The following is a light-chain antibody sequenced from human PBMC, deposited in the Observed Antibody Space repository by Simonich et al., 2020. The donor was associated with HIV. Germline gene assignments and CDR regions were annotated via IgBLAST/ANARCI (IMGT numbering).Light chain of an antibody. Sequence: QSALTQPASVSGSPGQSITISCTGTSSDVGGYNYVSWYQQHPGKAPKPMIYAVSNRPYGVSNRFSGSKSGNTASLTISGLQAEDEADYYCSSYTSSSSWVFGGGTKLTVL. CDR1: SSDVGGYNY. CDR2: AVS. CDR3: SSYTSSSSWV. J-gene: IGLJ3*02. V-gene: IGLV2-14*03.